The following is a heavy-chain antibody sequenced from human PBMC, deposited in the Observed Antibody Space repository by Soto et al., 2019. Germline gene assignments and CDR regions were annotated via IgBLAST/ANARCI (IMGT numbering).Heavy chain of an antibody. CDR3: TSTHFLRPDY. Sequence: GGSLRLSCAASGFTFSGSAMHWVRQASGKGLEWVGRIGSKANSYATAYAASVKGRFTISRDDSKNTAYLQMNSLKTEDTAVYYCTSTHFLRPDYWGQGTLVTVSS. J-gene: IGHJ4*02. D-gene: IGHD3-3*02. CDR1: GFTFSGSA. CDR2: IGSKANSYAT. V-gene: IGHV3-73*01.